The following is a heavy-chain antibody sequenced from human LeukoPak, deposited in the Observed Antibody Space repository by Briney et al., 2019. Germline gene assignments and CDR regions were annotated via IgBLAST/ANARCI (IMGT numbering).Heavy chain of an antibody. CDR3: ARVGAIPGIDP. Sequence: SETLSLTCAVFGFPISSGFSWAWIRQSPGKGLEWIASISYSATTYYKPSLESRLFISADTSNSQFSVRLTSVTAADTAVYYCARVGAIPGIDPWGQGILVTVSS. J-gene: IGHJ5*02. CDR1: GFPISSGFS. CDR2: ISYSATT. V-gene: IGHV4-38-2*01. D-gene: IGHD3-16*01.